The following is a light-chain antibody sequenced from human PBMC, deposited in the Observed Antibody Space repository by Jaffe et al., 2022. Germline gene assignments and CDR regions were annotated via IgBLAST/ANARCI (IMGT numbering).Light chain of an antibody. V-gene: IGLV1-40*01. CDR1: SSNIGAGYD. CDR2: ANS. Sequence: QSVLAQPPSVSGAPGQRVTISCTGSSSNIGAGYDVLWYQQLPGTAPKLLIYANSNRPSGVPDRFSGSKSGTSASLAITGLQAEDEADYYCQSYDTTLSGSVFGGGTKLTVL. J-gene: IGLJ2*01. CDR3: QSYDTTLSGSV.